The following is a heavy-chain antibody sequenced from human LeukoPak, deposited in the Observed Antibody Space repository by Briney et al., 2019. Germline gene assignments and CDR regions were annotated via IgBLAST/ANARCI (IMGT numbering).Heavy chain of an antibody. D-gene: IGHD6-19*01. CDR2: MNPNSGNT. Sequence: ASVKVSCKASGYTFTSCDINWVRHATGQALEWMGWMNPNSGNTGYGQSFKGRITMTRDISIGTAYMELSNLTSEDTAIYYCTRGSSGRRDNWGQGTLVTVSA. CDR3: TRGSSGRRDN. V-gene: IGHV1-8*01. CDR1: GYTFTSCD. J-gene: IGHJ4*02.